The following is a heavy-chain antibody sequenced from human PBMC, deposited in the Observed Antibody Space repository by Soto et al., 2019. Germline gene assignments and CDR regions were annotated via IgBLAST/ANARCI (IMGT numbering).Heavy chain of an antibody. CDR2: IIPVFGKA. J-gene: IGHJ4*02. CDR1: GGTFSRYA. CDR3: ARDGTLYDSSAYYYVY. V-gene: IGHV1-69*13. D-gene: IGHD3-22*01. Sequence: SVKVSCKASGGTFSRYAINWLRKDTGQGLEWMGGIIPVFGKANYAQKFQGRVTITADESTTTGYMELRSLTSEDTAVYYCARDGTLYDSSAYYYVYWGQGTLVTVSS.